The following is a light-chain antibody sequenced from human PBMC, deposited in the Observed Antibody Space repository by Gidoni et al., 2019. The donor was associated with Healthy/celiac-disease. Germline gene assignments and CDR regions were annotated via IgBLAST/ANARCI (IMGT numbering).Light chain of an antibody. J-gene: IGLJ1*01. CDR2: EVS. CDR3: SSYAGSNNSAV. Sequence: SALTQPPSASGSPGQSVTISCTGTSSDVGGYNYVSWYQQHPGKAPKLMIYEVSKRPSGVPDRFSGSKSGNTASLTVSGLQAEDEADYYCSSYAGSNNSAVFGTGTKVTVL. V-gene: IGLV2-8*01. CDR1: SSDVGGYNY.